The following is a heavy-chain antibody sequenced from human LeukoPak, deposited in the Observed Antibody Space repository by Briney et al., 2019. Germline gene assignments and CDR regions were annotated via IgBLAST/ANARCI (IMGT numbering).Heavy chain of an antibody. CDR1: GFTFRSYA. CDR3: ARKGDSSSCFDY. D-gene: IGHD6-13*01. V-gene: IGHV3-23*01. Sequence: GGSLRLSCAASGFTFRSYAMSWVRQAPGKGLEWVSGISGSGSSTYYADSVKGRFTISRDNAKNSLYLQMNSLRAEDTAVYYCARKGDSSSCFDYWGQGTLVTVSS. J-gene: IGHJ4*02. CDR2: ISGSGSST.